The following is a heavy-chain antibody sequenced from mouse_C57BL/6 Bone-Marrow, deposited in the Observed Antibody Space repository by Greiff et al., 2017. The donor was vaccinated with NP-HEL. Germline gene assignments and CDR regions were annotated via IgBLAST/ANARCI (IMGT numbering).Heavy chain of an antibody. CDR1: GFNIKNTY. Sequence: EVMLVESVAELVRPGASVKLSCTASGFNIKNTYMHWVKQRPEQGLEWIGRIDPANGNTKYAPKFQGKATITADTSSNTAYLQLSSLTSEDTAIYYCARIYYGSSSYFDYWGQGTTLTVSS. CDR3: ARIYYGSSSYFDY. CDR2: IDPANGNT. V-gene: IGHV14-3*01. D-gene: IGHD1-1*01. J-gene: IGHJ2*01.